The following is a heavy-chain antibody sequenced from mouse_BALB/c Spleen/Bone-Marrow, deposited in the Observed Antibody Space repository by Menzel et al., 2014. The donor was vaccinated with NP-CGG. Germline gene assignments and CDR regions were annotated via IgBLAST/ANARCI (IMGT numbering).Heavy chain of an antibody. D-gene: IGHD2-2*01. J-gene: IGHJ1*01. CDR2: IHPSDSET. CDR3: ARGGYDGWYFDV. V-gene: IGHV1-74*01. CDR1: DYSFTSYW. Sequence: QVQLQQSGAELVRPGASVKLSCRASDYSFTSYWVNWVKQRPGQGLEWIGMIHPSDSETRLNQKFKDKATLTVGKSSSTAYMQLSSPTSEDSAVYYCARGGYDGWYFDVWGAGTTVTVSS.